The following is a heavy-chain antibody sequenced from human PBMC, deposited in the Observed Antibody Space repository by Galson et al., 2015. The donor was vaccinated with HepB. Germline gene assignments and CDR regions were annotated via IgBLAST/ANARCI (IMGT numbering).Heavy chain of an antibody. Sequence: TLSLTCTVSGGSISSGSYYWSWIRQPAGKGLEWIGRIYTSGSTNYNPSLKSRVTMSVDTSKNQFSLKLSSVTAADTAVYYCARELVNTRITGTTRHDAFDIWGQGTMVTVSS. J-gene: IGHJ3*02. CDR1: GGSISSGSYY. CDR2: IYTSGST. D-gene: IGHD1-20*01. V-gene: IGHV4-61*02. CDR3: ARELVNTRITGTTRHDAFDI.